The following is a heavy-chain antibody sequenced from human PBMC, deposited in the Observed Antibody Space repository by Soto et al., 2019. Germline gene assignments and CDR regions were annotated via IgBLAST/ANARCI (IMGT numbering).Heavy chain of an antibody. D-gene: IGHD3-10*01. CDR2: IRTDGSST. CDR1: GFTFSSYW. J-gene: IGHJ5*02. V-gene: IGHV3-74*01. CDR3: ARDRGENWFDP. Sequence: GGSLRLSCAASGFTFSSYWMHWVRQAPGKGLVWVSRIRTDGSSTTYADFVKGRFTISRDNTRNTLYLQMNSLRAEDTAVYYCARDRGENWFDPWGQGTLVTVSS.